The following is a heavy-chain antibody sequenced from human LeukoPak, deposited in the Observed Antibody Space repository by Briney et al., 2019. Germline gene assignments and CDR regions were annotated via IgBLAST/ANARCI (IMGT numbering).Heavy chain of an antibody. V-gene: IGHV4-39*01. CDR3: AWGGGGAKAFYYDY. Sequence: PSETLSLTCTVSGGSISSSSYYWGWIRQPPGKGLEWIGSIYYSGSTYYNPSLKSRVAMSVDTTRKRFSLTLTSENAADTAVYYCAWGGGGAKAFYYDYWGQGSLVTVSS. CDR1: GGSISSSSYY. D-gene: IGHD3-16*01. CDR2: IYYSGST. J-gene: IGHJ4*02.